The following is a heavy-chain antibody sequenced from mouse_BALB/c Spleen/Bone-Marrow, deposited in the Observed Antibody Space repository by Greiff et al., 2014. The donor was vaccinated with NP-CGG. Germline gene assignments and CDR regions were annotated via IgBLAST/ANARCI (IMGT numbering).Heavy chain of an antibody. CDR3: TRGRTWDFDY. J-gene: IGHJ2*01. CDR2: INPSNGGT. V-gene: IGHV1S81*02. Sequence: QVQLQQPGAELVKPGASVRLSCKASGYTFTSYYMYWVRQRPGQGLEWIGEINPSNGGTNFNEKFKSRATLTVDKSSSTAYIQLSSLTSEDSAVYYCTRGRTWDFDYWGQGTTLTVSS. CDR1: GYTFTSYY. D-gene: IGHD4-1*01.